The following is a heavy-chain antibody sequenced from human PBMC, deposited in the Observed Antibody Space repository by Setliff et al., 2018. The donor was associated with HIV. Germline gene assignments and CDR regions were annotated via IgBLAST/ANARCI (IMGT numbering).Heavy chain of an antibody. CDR1: GGTFSSYA. CDR2: IIPIFGTA. D-gene: IGHD3-22*01. J-gene: IGHJ3*02. Sequence: SVKVSCKASGGTFSSYAISWVRQAPGQGLEWMGGIIPIFGTANYAQKFQGRVTITADESTSTAYMELSSLRSEDTAVYNCARDYPYYESSGYNYLETFDIWGQGTMVTVSS. CDR3: ARDYPYYESSGYNYLETFDI. V-gene: IGHV1-69*13.